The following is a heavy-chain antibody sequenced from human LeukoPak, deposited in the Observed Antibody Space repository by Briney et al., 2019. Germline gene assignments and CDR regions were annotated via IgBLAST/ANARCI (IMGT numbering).Heavy chain of an antibody. D-gene: IGHD1-26*01. CDR2: IYYSGST. J-gene: IGHJ4*02. Sequence: SETLSLTCTVSGGSISSSSYYWGWIRQPPGKGLEWIGSIYYSGSTYYNPSLRSRVTISVDTSKNQFSLKLSSVTAADTAVYYCARDLILLGGATYYFDYWGQGTLVTVSS. CDR1: GGSISSSSYY. CDR3: ARDLILLGGATYYFDY. V-gene: IGHV4-39*07.